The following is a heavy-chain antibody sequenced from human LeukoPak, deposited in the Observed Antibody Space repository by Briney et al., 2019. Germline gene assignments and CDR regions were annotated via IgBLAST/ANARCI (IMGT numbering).Heavy chain of an antibody. D-gene: IGHD4-17*01. J-gene: IGHJ4*02. CDR1: GFTFSTYW. CDR3: ATVRYGNYFDH. Sequence: GGSLRLSCEASGFTFSTYWMSWVRQAPGKGLEWVANIKVDGSECYYGDSVKGRFTISRDNAKNSLYLQMNSLRVEDTAVYYCATVRYGNYFDHWGQGTLVTASS. CDR2: IKVDGSEC. V-gene: IGHV3-7*01.